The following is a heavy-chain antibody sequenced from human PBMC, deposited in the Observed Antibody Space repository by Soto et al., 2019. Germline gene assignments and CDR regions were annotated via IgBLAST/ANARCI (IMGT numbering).Heavy chain of an antibody. CDR3: ARLPFPWGWFDP. CDR2: ISGSGRTI. Sequence: QVQLVESGGGLVKPGGALRLCCAASGIVFSDYMSWVRQAPGKGLEWLSYISGSGRTIYSADSVKGRFTISRDNATNSLYLQMNNVRTEDPAVYYFARLPFPWGWFDPWGQGTLVTVSS. J-gene: IGHJ5*02. D-gene: IGHD3-16*01. V-gene: IGHV3-11*01. CDR1: GIVFSDY.